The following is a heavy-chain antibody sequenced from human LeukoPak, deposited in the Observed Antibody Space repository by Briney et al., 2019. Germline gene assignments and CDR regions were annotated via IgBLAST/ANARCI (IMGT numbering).Heavy chain of an antibody. D-gene: IGHD3-10*01. CDR2: INRSGNT. CDR1: GGSFSGYY. Sequence: SETLSLTCAVYGGSFSGYYWSWIRQPPGKGLEWIGEINRSGNTNYNPFLKSRVTISVDMSKNQFSLKLSSVAAADTAVYYCAIGDVGLLWFGEPKPFDYWGQGTLVTVSS. V-gene: IGHV4-34*01. J-gene: IGHJ4*02. CDR3: AIGDVGLLWFGEPKPFDY.